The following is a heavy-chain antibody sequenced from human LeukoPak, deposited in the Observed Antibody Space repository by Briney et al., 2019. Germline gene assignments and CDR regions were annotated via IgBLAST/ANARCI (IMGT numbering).Heavy chain of an antibody. J-gene: IGHJ4*02. V-gene: IGHV3-33*01. CDR2: IWYDGSNK. Sequence: HPGGSLRLSCAASGFTFSSYGMHWVRQAPGKGLEWVAVIWYDGSNKYYADSVKGRLTISRDNSKNTLYLQMNSLRAEDTAVYYCARDPYPGPYYFDYWGQGTLVTVSS. D-gene: IGHD2-2*01. CDR1: GFTFSSYG. CDR3: ARDPYPGPYYFDY.